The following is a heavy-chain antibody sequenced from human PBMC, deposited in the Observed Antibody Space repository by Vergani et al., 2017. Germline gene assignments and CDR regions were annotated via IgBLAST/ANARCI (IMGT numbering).Heavy chain of an antibody. V-gene: IGHV4-34*01. CDR1: GGSFTSYH. D-gene: IGHD4-11*01. Sequence: QVQLQQWGGGLLKPSETLSLTCVVNGGSFTSYHWTWIRQSPGEGLEWVGDIDHTGRPNHNPSLNSRLTMSVDKSRNQFSLTLNSVTATDTAIYFCARVNTETSGHLYYYYYMDVWGQGTAVTVS. CDR3: ARVNTETSGHLYYYYYMDV. J-gene: IGHJ6*03. CDR2: IDHTGRP.